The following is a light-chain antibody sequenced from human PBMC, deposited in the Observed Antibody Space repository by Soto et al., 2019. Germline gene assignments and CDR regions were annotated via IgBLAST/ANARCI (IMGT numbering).Light chain of an antibody. V-gene: IGKV3-20*01. Sequence: EMVLTQSPGTLSLSPGERATLSCRASQSVSSSYLAWYQQKPGQAPRLLICGASSRATGIPDRFSGSGSGTDFTLTISRLEPEDFAVYYCQQYGSSPGTFGLGTKVDIK. J-gene: IGKJ1*01. CDR1: QSVSSSY. CDR2: GAS. CDR3: QQYGSSPGT.